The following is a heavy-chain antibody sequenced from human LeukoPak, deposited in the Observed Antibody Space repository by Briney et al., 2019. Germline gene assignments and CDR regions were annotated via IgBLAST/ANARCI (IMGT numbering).Heavy chain of an antibody. V-gene: IGHV3-66*01. J-gene: IGHJ4*02. CDR1: GFTVSSNY. CDR3: ARGSGYTNAFFDY. D-gene: IGHD5-18*01. Sequence: GGSLRLSCAASGFTVSSNYMSWVRQAPGKGLEWVSVIYSGGSTYYADSVKGRFTISRGNSKNTLDLQMNSLRAEDTAVYYCARGSGYTNAFFDYWGQGTLVTVSS. CDR2: IYSGGST.